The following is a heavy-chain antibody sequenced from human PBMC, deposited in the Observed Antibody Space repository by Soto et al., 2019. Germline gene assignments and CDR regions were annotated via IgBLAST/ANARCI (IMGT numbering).Heavy chain of an antibody. CDR3: AREGSGWKYFDY. Sequence: ASVKGSCKGSGYTFTANYIQWVRQAPGQGLEWMGWINPNSGGTTYAQKFQGRVTLTRDTSITTAYMELSRLTSDDTAVYFCAREGSGWKYFDYWGQGSLVTVSS. J-gene: IGHJ4*02. CDR1: GYTFTANY. CDR2: INPNSGGT. V-gene: IGHV1-2*02. D-gene: IGHD6-19*01.